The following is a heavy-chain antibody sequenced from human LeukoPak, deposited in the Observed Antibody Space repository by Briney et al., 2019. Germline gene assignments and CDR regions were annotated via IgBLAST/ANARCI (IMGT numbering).Heavy chain of an antibody. CDR3: ARDRAAPTWYFDL. J-gene: IGHJ2*01. V-gene: IGHV3-48*01. CDR2: ISSGSGTI. CDR1: GFTFSGYS. D-gene: IGHD2-15*01. Sequence: GGSLRLSCAASGFTFSGYSMNWFRQAPGKGLEWISYISSGSGTIYYADSVKGRFTISGDNGKNSLYLQMSSLRVEDTAVYYCARDRAAPTWYFDLWGRGTLVTVSS.